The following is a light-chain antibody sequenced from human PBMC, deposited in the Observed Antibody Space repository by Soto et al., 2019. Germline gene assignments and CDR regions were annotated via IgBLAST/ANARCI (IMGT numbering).Light chain of an antibody. V-gene: IGKV1-9*01. CDR3: QQLNSYPL. Sequence: DIQLTKSPSFLSASVGDRVTITCRARQGISSYLAWYQQKPGKAPKLLIYAASPLQSGVPSRFSGSGSGTEFTLTISSLQPEDFATYYCQQLNSYPLFGPGTKVDIK. CDR2: AAS. J-gene: IGKJ3*01. CDR1: QGISSY.